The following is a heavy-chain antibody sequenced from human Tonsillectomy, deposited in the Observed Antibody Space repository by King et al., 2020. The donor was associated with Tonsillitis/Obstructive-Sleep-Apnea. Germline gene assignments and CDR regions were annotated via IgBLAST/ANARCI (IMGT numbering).Heavy chain of an antibody. CDR3: ASPKYYYDSDGYYFDY. Sequence: VQLVESGGGLVKPGGSLRLSCAASGFTFSDYYMSWFRQAPGKGLEWVSYITSSASTIYYADSVKGRFTISRDNAKNSLYLQMNSLRAEDTAVYYFASPKYYYDSDGYYFDYWGQGTLVTVSS. V-gene: IGHV3-11*01. J-gene: IGHJ4*02. D-gene: IGHD3-22*01. CDR2: ITSSASTI. CDR1: GFTFSDYY.